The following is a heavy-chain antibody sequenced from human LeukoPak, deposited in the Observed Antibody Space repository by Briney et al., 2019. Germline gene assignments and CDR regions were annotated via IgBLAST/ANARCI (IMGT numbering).Heavy chain of an antibody. CDR2: IYYSGST. CDR3: ARDLGDGDYPDL. V-gene: IGHV4-59*01. Sequence: LTCTVSGGSISSYYWSWIRQPPGKGLEWIGYIYYSGSTNYNPSLKSRVTISVETSKNQFSLKLSSVTAADTAVYYCARDLGDGDYPDLWGRGTLVTASS. D-gene: IGHD4-17*01. J-gene: IGHJ2*01. CDR1: GGSISSYY.